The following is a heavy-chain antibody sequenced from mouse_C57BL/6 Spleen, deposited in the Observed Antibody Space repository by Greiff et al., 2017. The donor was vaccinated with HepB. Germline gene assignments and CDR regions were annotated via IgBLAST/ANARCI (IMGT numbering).Heavy chain of an antibody. Sequence: QVQLQQPGAELVMPGASVKLSCKASGYTFTSYWMHWVKQRPGQGLEWIGEIDPSDSYTNYNQKFKGKSTLTVDKSSSIAYMQLSSLTSEDSAVYYCARGGSNLSYWYFDVWGTGTTVTVSS. V-gene: IGHV1-69*01. CDR3: ARGGSNLSYWYFDV. CDR1: GYTFTSYW. D-gene: IGHD1-1*01. J-gene: IGHJ1*03. CDR2: IDPSDSYT.